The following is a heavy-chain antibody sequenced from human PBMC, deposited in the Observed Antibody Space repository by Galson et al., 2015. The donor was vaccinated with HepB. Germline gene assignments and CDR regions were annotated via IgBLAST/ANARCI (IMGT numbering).Heavy chain of an antibody. CDR1: GFTFSRYG. J-gene: IGHJ4*02. D-gene: IGHD2-2*01. CDR3: ARDRCSSTSCFFDY. Sequence: SLRLSCAASGFTFSRYGMNWVRQAPGKGLEWVSSISSGSSYRYYADSVKGRFTISRDNAKNSLYLQMNSLKAEDTAVYYCARDRCSSTSCFFDYWGQGALVTVSS. CDR2: ISSGSSYR. V-gene: IGHV3-21*04.